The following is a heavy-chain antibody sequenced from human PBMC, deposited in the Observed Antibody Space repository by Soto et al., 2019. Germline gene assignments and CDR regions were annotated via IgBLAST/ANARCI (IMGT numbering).Heavy chain of an antibody. D-gene: IGHD3-22*01. CDR3: ARAGGKRWPLDSSGYYFPNWFDP. CDR1: GGTFSSYA. Sequence: GASVKVSCKASGGTFSSYAISWVRQAPGQGLEWMGGIIPIFGTANYAQKFQGRVTITADESTSTAYMELSSLRSEDTAVYYCARAGGKRWPLDSSGYYFPNWFDPWGQGTLVTVSS. J-gene: IGHJ5*02. CDR2: IIPIFGTA. V-gene: IGHV1-69*13.